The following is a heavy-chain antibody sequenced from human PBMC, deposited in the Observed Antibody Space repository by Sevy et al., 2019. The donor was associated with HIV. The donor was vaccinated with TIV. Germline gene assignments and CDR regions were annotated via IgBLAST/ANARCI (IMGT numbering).Heavy chain of an antibody. CDR3: ARALNGYSSSWYELYWFDP. V-gene: IGHV4-59*01. J-gene: IGHJ5*02. CDR2: IYYSGST. Sequence: SETLSLTCTVSGGSISSYYWSWIRQPPGKGLEWIGYIYYSGSTNYNPSLKSGVTISVDTSKNQFSQKLSSVTAADTAVYYCARALNGYSSSWYELYWFDPWGQGTLVTVSS. D-gene: IGHD6-13*01. CDR1: GGSISSYY.